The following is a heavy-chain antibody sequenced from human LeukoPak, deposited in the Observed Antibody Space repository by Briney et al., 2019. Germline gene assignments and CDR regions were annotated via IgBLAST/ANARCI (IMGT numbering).Heavy chain of an antibody. CDR3: ARDSGYGYYFDY. J-gene: IGHJ4*02. V-gene: IGHV3-30*04. D-gene: IGHD5-18*01. CDR1: GFTFSSYA. Sequence: PGRSLRFSCAASGFTFSSYAMHWVRQAPGKGLEWVAVISYDGSNKYYADSVKGRFTISRDNSKNTLYLQMNSLRAEDTAVYYCARDSGYGYYFDYWGQGTLVTVSS. CDR2: ISYDGSNK.